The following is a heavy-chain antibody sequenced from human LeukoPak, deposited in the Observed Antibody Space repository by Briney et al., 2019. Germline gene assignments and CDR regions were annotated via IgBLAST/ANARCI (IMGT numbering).Heavy chain of an antibody. Sequence: GGSLRLSCAASGFTFSSYGMHWVCQAPGKGLEWVAVISYDGSNKYYADSVKGRFTISRDNSKNTLYLQMNSLRAEDTAVYYCAKDYCSSTSCYLAFDYWGQGTLVTVSS. D-gene: IGHD2-2*01. CDR3: AKDYCSSTSCYLAFDY. V-gene: IGHV3-30*18. J-gene: IGHJ4*02. CDR1: GFTFSSYG. CDR2: ISYDGSNK.